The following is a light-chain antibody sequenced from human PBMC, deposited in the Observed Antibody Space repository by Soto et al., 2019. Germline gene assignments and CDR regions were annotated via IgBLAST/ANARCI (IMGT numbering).Light chain of an antibody. V-gene: IGLV2-8*01. CDR3: SSYAGSNGRWV. Sequence: QSALTQPPSASGSPGQSVTISCTGTSSDIGAYNYVSWYQQHPGKAPKLMIHEASKRPSGVPDRFSGSKSGNTASPTVAGLQAEDEADYYCSSYAGSNGRWVFGGGTKLTVL. CDR1: SSDIGAYNY. CDR2: EAS. J-gene: IGLJ3*02.